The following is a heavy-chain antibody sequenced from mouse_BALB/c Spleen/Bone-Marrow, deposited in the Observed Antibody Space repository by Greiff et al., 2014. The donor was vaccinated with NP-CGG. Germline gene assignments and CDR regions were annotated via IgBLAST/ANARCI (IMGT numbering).Heavy chain of an antibody. CDR1: GYAFTYYL. Sequence: VKLMQSGAEQVRPGTSVKVSCKAAGYAFTYYLIDWIKQRPGQRPGQGLEWIGVINPGTGGTNYHEKFKGRATMTADNSSSTAYMQLSSLTSDDSAVYFCARMPWFAYWGQGTLVTVSA. J-gene: IGHJ3*01. CDR2: INPGTGGT. V-gene: IGHV1-54*01. CDR3: ARMPWFAY.